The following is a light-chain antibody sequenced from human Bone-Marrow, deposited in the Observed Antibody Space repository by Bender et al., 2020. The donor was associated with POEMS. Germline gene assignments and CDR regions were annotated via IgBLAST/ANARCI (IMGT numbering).Light chain of an antibody. J-gene: IGLJ3*02. CDR3: AAWEGSLNGWV. V-gene: IGLV1-44*01. CDR1: SPITGTNP. CDR2: INN. Sequence: QSPPAPGTPGLRFTTSCSGSSPITGTNPANWYPHSPGTAPKLLTNINNQRPLGVPDRFSGSSSGTSASLAISGLQSEDEADYYCAAWEGSLNGWVFGGGTKLTVL.